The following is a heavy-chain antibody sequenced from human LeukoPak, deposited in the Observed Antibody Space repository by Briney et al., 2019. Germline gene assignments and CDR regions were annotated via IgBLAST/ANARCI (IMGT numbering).Heavy chain of an antibody. CDR3: ARHQAYWLTGYYFDY. D-gene: IGHD1-14*01. CDR2: IYYSGST. Sequence: GSLRLSCAASGFTFSTYAMSWVRQPPGKGLEWIGSIYYSGSTYYNPSLKSRVTISVDTSKNQSSLKLSSVTAADTAVYYCARHQAYWLTGYYFDYWGQGTLVTVSS. J-gene: IGHJ4*02. CDR1: GFTFSTYA. V-gene: IGHV4-39*01.